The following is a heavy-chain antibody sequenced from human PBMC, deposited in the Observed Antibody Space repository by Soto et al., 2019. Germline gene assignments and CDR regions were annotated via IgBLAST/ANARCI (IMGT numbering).Heavy chain of an antibody. Sequence: PSETLSLTCTVSGGSISSGDYYWSWIRQPPGKGLEWIGYIYYSGSTYYKPSLKSRVTISVDTSKNQFSLKLSSVTAADTAVYYCARERDGYNSAPYYFDYWGQGTLVTVS. CDR2: IYYSGST. D-gene: IGHD5-12*01. CDR1: GGSISSGDYY. V-gene: IGHV4-30-4*01. CDR3: ARERDGYNSAPYYFDY. J-gene: IGHJ4*02.